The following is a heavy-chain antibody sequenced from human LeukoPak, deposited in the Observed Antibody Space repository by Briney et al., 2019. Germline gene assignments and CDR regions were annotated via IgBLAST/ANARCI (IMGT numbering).Heavy chain of an antibody. CDR3: EKDLPPRSFWSGYYTISDAFDI. D-gene: IGHD3-3*01. J-gene: IGHJ3*02. CDR1: GFTFDDYA. Sequence: GRSLRLSCAASGFTFDDYAMHWVRQAPGKGLEWVSGISWNSGSIGYADSVKGRFTISRDNAKNSLYLQMNSLRAEDTALYYCEKDLPPRSFWSGYYTISDAFDIWGQGTMVTVSS. V-gene: IGHV3-9*01. CDR2: ISWNSGSI.